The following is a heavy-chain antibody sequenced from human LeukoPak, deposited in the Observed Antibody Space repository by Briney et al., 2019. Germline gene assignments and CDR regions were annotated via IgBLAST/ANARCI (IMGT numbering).Heavy chain of an antibody. J-gene: IGHJ2*01. CDR1: GGSISNYY. V-gene: IGHV4-59*01. D-gene: IGHD2-2*01. CDR3: ARGPAPWYFDL. Sequence: KPSETLSLTCTVSGGSISNYYWSWIRQPPGKGLEWIGYIYYSGSTSYNPSLKSRVTISVDTSKNQFSLKLNSVTAADTAAYYCARGPAPWYFDLWGRGTLVTVSS. CDR2: IYYSGST.